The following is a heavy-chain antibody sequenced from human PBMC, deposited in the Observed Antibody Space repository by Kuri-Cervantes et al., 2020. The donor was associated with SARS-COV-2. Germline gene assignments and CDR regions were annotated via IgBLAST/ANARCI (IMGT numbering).Heavy chain of an antibody. CDR1: GFTFSSYG. V-gene: IGHV3-30*19. Sequence: LTCAASGFTFSSYGMHWVRQAPGKGLEWVAVISYDGSNKYYADSVKGRFTISRDNSKNTLYLQMNSLRAEDTAVYYCAGSSPLGYFDLWGRGTLVTVAS. J-gene: IGHJ2*01. CDR3: AGSSPLGYFDL. CDR2: ISYDGSNK.